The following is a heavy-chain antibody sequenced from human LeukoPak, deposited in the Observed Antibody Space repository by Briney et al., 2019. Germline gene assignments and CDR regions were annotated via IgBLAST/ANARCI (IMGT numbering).Heavy chain of an antibody. D-gene: IGHD5-18*01. J-gene: IGHJ2*01. V-gene: IGHV4-39*07. CDR3: ARGSAVVQVDWYFDL. CDR2: IFYSGYS. CDR1: GASVSGSRSY. Sequence: PSETLSLTCSVSGASVSGSRSYWGWIRQPPVKGLQWIANIFYSGYSYFNPSLKSRVSVSLDTSKNQLSLRLNSVTAADTAMYYRARGSAVVQVDWYFDLWGRGTLATVSS.